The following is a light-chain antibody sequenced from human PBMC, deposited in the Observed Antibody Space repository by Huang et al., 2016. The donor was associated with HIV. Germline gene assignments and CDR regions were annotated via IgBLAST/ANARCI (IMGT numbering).Light chain of an antibody. V-gene: IGKV2D-29*02. J-gene: IGKJ4*01. CDR3: MQSIQLPLT. Sequence: DIVMTQTPLSLSVTPGQPASISCKSSQSLLHSDGKTYLYWYLQKVGQSPQLLIYEVSNRCSGVPDRFSGSGSGTEFTLKISRMEAEDVGVYYCMQSIQLPLTFGGGTKVEIK. CDR1: QSLLHSDGKTY. CDR2: EVS.